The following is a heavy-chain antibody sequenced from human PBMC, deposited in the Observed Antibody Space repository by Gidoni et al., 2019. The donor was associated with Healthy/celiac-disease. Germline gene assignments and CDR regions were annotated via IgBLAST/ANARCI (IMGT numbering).Heavy chain of an antibody. V-gene: IGHV3-43*01. J-gene: IGHJ6*03. CDR2: ISWDGGST. CDR3: AKGHYYYYYMDV. CDR1: GSTFDDYT. Sequence: EVQLVESGGVVVQPGGSLRLSCAASGSTFDDYTMHWVRQAPGKGLEWVSLISWDGGSTYYADSVKGRFTISRDNSKNSLYLQMNSLRTEDTALYYCAKGHYYYYYMDVWGKGTTVTVSS.